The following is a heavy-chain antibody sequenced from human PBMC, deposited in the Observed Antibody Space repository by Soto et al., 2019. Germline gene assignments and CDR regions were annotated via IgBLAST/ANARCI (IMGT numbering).Heavy chain of an antibody. J-gene: IGHJ6*04. CDR3: AKDATVFDYYYYYGMDV. Sequence: GGSLRLSCAASGFTFSSYGMHWVRQAPGKGLEWVAVISYDGSNKYYADSVKGRFTISRDNSKNTLYLQMNSLRAEDTAVYYCAKDATVFDYYYYYGMDVWGKGTTVTVPS. CDR2: ISYDGSNK. V-gene: IGHV3-30*18. D-gene: IGHD4-17*01. CDR1: GFTFSSYG.